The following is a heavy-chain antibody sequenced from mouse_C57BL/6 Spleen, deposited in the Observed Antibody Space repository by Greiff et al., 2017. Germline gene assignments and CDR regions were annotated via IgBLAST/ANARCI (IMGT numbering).Heavy chain of an antibody. Sequence: QVQLQQSGPGLVQPSQSLSITCTVSGFSLTSYGVHWVRQSPGKGLEWLGGIWSGGSTDYNAAFISRLSISKDNSKSQVFFKMNSLQADDTAIYYCARNDYDVGYWYFDVWGTGTTVTVSS. D-gene: IGHD2-4*01. CDR1: GFSLTSYG. CDR3: ARNDYDVGYWYFDV. CDR2: IWSGGST. V-gene: IGHV2-2*01. J-gene: IGHJ1*03.